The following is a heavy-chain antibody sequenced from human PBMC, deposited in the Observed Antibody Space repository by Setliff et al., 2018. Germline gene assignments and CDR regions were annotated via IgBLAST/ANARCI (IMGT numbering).Heavy chain of an antibody. CDR1: GGTFSSYA. CDR2: IIPILGIA. Sequence: SVKVSCKASGGTFSSYAISWVRQAPGQGLEWMGGIIPILGIANYAQKFQGRVTITADKSTSTAYMELSSLRSDDTAVYYCARVMGSWELLRGYYYYGMDVWGQGTTVTVSS. J-gene: IGHJ6*02. V-gene: IGHV1-69*10. D-gene: IGHD1-26*01. CDR3: ARVMGSWELLRGYYYYGMDV.